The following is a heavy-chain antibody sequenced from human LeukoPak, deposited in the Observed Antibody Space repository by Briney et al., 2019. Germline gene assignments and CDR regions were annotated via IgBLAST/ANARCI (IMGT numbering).Heavy chain of an antibody. J-gene: IGHJ4*02. CDR1: GFTFSSYA. CDR2: ISYDGSNK. V-gene: IGHV3-30-3*01. CDR3: ARDRIVGAVGIDY. Sequence: GRSLRLSCAASGFTFSSYAMHWVRQAPGKGLEWVAVISYDGSNKYYADSVKGRFTISRDNSKNTLYLQMNSLRAEDTAVYYCARDRIVGAVGIDYLGQGTLVTVSS. D-gene: IGHD1-26*01.